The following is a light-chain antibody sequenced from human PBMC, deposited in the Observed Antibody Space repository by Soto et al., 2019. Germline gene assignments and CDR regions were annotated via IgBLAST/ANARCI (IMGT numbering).Light chain of an antibody. CDR2: TAS. Sequence: DIQMTQSPSSLSASVGDTVTITCRASQSIDRYLNWYQQKPGRAPNLLIYTASTLQSGVQSRFSGSGSGTDFTLTIRSLQPEDFATYYCQQSYTTPGAFGQGTRLEIK. CDR1: QSIDRY. J-gene: IGKJ5*01. CDR3: QQSYTTPGA. V-gene: IGKV1-39*01.